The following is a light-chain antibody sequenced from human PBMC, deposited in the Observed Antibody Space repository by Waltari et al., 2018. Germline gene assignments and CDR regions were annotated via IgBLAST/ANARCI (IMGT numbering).Light chain of an antibody. CDR1: SNDVGGYGY. CDR2: EVS. CDR3: SSHTSTVPHV. Sequence: QSALTQPASVSGSPGQSITISCTGTSNDVGGYGYVSWYQQYPGKAPKLIIYEVSYEPSRISPRSSGSKSGHTASLTIAGLQADDEADYYCSSHTSTVPHVFGTGTRVTVV. J-gene: IGLJ1*01. V-gene: IGLV2-14*01.